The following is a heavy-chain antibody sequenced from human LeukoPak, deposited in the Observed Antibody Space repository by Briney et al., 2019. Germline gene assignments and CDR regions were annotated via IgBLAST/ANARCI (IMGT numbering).Heavy chain of an antibody. V-gene: IGHV4-34*01. J-gene: IGHJ4*02. D-gene: IGHD6-13*01. CDR3: AGGLRAAENGWFDY. CDR2: INHSGST. CDR1: GGSFSGYY. Sequence: SETLSLTCAVYGGSFSGYYWSWLRQPPGKGLEWLGEINHSGSTNYNPSLKSRVTISVDTSKNQFSLKLSSVTAADTAVYYCAGGLRAAENGWFDYWGQGTLVTVSS.